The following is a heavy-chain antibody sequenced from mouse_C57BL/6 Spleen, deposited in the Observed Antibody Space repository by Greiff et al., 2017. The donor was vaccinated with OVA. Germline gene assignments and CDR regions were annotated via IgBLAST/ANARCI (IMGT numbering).Heavy chain of an antibody. CDR3: AREGPLKYFDV. CDR1: GFTFSSYA. V-gene: IGHV5-4*01. J-gene: IGHJ1*03. CDR2: ISDGGSYT. Sequence: EVMLVESGGGLVKPGGSLKLSCAASGFTFSSYAMSWVRQTPEKRLEWVATISDGGSYTYYPDNVKGRFTISRDNAKNNLYLQMSHLKSEDTAMYYCAREGPLKYFDVWGTGTTVTVSS.